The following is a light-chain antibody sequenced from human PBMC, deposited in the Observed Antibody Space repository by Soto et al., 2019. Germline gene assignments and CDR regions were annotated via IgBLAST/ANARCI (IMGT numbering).Light chain of an antibody. V-gene: IGKV1-5*01. Sequence: DIQMTQSPSTLSASVGDRVTITCRASQTINSWLAWYQQKPGKAPKVLIFDASSLKTGVPSRFSGSGSGTEFTLTISNLQPDDFATYYCQQYDSYSSGPSGQGTKVDIK. CDR1: QTINSW. CDR2: DAS. J-gene: IGKJ1*01. CDR3: QQYDSYSSGP.